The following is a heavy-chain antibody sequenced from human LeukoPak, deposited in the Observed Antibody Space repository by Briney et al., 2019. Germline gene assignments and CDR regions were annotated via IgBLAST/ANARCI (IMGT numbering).Heavy chain of an antibody. V-gene: IGHV3-64*01. J-gene: IGHJ1*01. Sequence: PGGSLRLSCAASGFDFSTYAMHWVRLTPGKGLEFVSAISKSGDDTSYGNDVKGRFTISRDNIKNTVDLEMGSLRVDDTGIYYCARIPEYWGQGTVVTVFS. CDR3: ARIPEY. CDR1: GFDFSTYA. CDR2: ISKSGDDT. D-gene: IGHD2-2*01.